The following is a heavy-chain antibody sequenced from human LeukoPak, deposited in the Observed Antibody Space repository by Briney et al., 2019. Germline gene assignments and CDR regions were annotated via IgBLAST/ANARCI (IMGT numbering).Heavy chain of an antibody. CDR1: GYTFTGYY. V-gene: IGHV1-2*02. CDR3: ASLYYYDSSGLEPFDY. D-gene: IGHD3-22*01. Sequence: ASVKVSCKASGYTFTGYYMHRVRQAPGQGLEWMGWINPNSGGTNYAQKFQGRVTMTRDTSISTAYMELSRLRSDDTAVYYCASLYYYDSSGLEPFDYWGQGTLVTVSS. CDR2: INPNSGGT. J-gene: IGHJ4*02.